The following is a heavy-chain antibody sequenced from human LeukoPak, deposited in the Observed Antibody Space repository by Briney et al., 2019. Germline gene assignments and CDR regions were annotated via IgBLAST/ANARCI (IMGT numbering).Heavy chain of an antibody. J-gene: IGHJ4*02. Sequence: GRSLRLSCAASGFTFSSYAMHWVRQAPGKGLEWVAVISYDGSNKYYADSVKGRFTISRDNSKNTLYLQMNSLRAEDTAVYYCAKDRASVVAAVFDYWGQGTLVTVSS. CDR2: ISYDGSNK. D-gene: IGHD2-15*01. CDR3: AKDRASVVAAVFDY. CDR1: GFTFSSYA. V-gene: IGHV3-30-3*01.